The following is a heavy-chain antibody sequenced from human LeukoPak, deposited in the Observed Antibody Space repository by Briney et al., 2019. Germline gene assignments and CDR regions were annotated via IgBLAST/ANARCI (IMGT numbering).Heavy chain of an antibody. V-gene: IGHV3-48*01. CDR1: GFTFSSYS. D-gene: IGHD4-17*01. Sequence: PGGSLRLSCAASGFTFSSYSMNWVRQAPGKGLEWVSYISSSSSTIYYADSVKGRLTISRDNAKNSLYLQMNSLRAEDTAVYYCARDGRTVTPEYWGQGTLVTVSS. CDR3: ARDGRTVTPEY. J-gene: IGHJ4*02. CDR2: ISSSSSTI.